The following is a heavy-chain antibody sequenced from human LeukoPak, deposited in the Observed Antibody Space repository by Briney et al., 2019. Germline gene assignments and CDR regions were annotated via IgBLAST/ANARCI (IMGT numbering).Heavy chain of an antibody. V-gene: IGHV3-23*01. D-gene: IGHD1-1*01. CDR2: MSGSAVNT. CDR3: AKGQELDDGVFDS. Sequence: GGSLRLSCAASGFTFSSYAMNWVRQAPGKGLEWVTVMSGSAVNTDYAESVKGRFTISRDNSRDTLYLQMNSLRVEDTATFYCAKGQELDDGVFDSWGQGTMVTVSS. J-gene: IGHJ4*02. CDR1: GFTFSSYA.